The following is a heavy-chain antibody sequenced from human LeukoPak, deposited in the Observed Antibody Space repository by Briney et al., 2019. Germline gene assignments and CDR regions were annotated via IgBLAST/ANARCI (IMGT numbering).Heavy chain of an antibody. J-gene: IGHJ6*02. CDR3: ARGTVTNEWDV. V-gene: IGHV3-33*01. Sequence: PGGSLRLSCAASGFIFSNYGMHWVRQAPGKGLEWAAVIWYDGRNKYYADSVKGRFTISRDNSKNTLYLQMNSLRAEDTAVYYCARGTVTNEWDVWGQGTTVTVSS. CDR1: GFIFSNYG. D-gene: IGHD4-17*01. CDR2: IWYDGRNK.